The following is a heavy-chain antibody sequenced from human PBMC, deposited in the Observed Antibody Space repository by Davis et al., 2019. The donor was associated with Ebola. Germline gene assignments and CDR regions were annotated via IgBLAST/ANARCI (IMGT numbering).Heavy chain of an antibody. V-gene: IGHV1-2*02. D-gene: IGHD1-7*01. CDR1: GYTFTSYG. CDR3: ARGDGTGTTIDY. J-gene: IGHJ4*02. CDR2: INPNSGGT. Sequence: ASVKVSCKASGYTFTSYGISWVRQAPGQGLEWMGWINPNSGGTNYAQKFQGRVTMTRDTSISTAYMELSRLRSDDTAVYYCARGDGTGTTIDYWGQGTLVTVSS.